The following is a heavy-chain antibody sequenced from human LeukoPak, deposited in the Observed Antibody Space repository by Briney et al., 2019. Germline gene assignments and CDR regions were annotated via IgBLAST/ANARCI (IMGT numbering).Heavy chain of an antibody. CDR3: AKSDYYYYYMDV. Sequence: GGSLRLSCAASGFTFSDYNMRWIRQAPGKGLEWVSSISRSGSTKYYADSVKGRFTISRDNSRNRLYLQMNSLRAEDTAVYYCAKSDYYYYYMDVWGTGTTVTVSS. CDR1: GFTFSDYN. J-gene: IGHJ6*03. V-gene: IGHV3-11*01. CDR2: ISRSGSTK.